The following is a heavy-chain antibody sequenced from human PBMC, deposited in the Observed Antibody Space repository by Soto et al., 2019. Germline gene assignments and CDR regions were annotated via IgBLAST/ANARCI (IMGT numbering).Heavy chain of an antibody. J-gene: IGHJ1*01. Sequence: GASVKGSWKAAGYIFTNYQIHWVRQAPGQGLEWMGWINPSSGGTKYAQKFQGWVTMTGDTSISTAYMEVSRLTSDDTAVYYCARAVGSYCYAHWRQGALLTAAS. D-gene: IGHD3-22*01. CDR2: INPSSGGT. CDR1: GYIFTNYQ. CDR3: ARAVGSYCYAH. V-gene: IGHV1-2*04.